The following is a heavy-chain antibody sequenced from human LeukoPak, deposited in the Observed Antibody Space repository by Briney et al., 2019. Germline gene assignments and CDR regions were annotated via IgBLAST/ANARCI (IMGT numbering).Heavy chain of an antibody. J-gene: IGHJ3*02. CDR2: ISAYNGNT. D-gene: IGHD3-10*02. Sequence: ASVKVSCKASGYTFTSYGISWVRQAPGQGLEWMGWISAYNGNTNYAQKLQGRVTMTTDTSTSTAYMELRSLRSDDTALYYCARGGPITMFMGPAFDIWGQGTMVTVS. V-gene: IGHV1-18*01. CDR3: ARGGPITMFMGPAFDI. CDR1: GYTFTSYG.